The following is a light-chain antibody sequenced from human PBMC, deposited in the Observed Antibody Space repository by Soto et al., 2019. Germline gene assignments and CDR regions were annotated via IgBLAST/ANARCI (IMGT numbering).Light chain of an antibody. Sequence: DIQMTQSPSSVSASVGDRVTLTCRASQSISTYLHWYQQKPGKAPNLLIYAASTLQSGVPSRFSGSGSGTDFTLTISSLQPEDFATYFCQHGYSTPLTFGGGTKVDIK. CDR1: QSISTY. J-gene: IGKJ4*01. CDR3: QHGYSTPLT. CDR2: AAS. V-gene: IGKV1-39*01.